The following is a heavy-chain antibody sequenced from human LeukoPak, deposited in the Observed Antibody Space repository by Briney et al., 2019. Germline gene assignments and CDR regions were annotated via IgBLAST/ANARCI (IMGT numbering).Heavy chain of an antibody. D-gene: IGHD2-15*01. J-gene: IGHJ5*02. CDR3: AQSYCSGDNCYGRENWFDP. V-gene: IGHV1-46*01. CDR2: INHSGDTT. Sequence: ASVKVSCKASGNTFASYYIHWVRQPPGQGLEWMGRINHSGDTTTYAQSFQDRITMTRDASTSTVYMDLSSLRSEDTAVYFCAQSYCSGDNCYGRENWFDPWGQGTLVTVSS. CDR1: GNTFASYY.